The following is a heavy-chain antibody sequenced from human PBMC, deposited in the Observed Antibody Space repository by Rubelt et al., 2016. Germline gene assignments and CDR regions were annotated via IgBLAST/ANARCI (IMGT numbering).Heavy chain of an antibody. V-gene: IGHV2-5*02. CDR2: IYWDDDK. D-gene: IGHD3-22*01. CDR3: AHIQLYYDSSGKIFTFDY. Sequence: QITLKESGPTLVKPTQTLTLTCTFSGFSLSTSGVGVGWIRQPPGKALEWLALIYWDDDKRYRPSLKSRLTITKDTSKNQVVLTMTNIDPVDTATYYCAHIQLYYDSSGKIFTFDYWGQGTLVTVSS. J-gene: IGHJ4*02. CDR1: GFSLSTSGVG.